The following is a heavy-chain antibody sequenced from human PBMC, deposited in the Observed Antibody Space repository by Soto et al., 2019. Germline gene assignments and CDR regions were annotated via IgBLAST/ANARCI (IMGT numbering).Heavy chain of an antibody. D-gene: IGHD3-16*02. CDR2: IYYSGST. Sequence: QVQLQESGPGLVKPSQTLSLTCTVSGGSISSGDYYWSWIRQPPGQGLEWLGYIYYSGSTYNNPSLKGRVAITLDTSKNQFSAKLSFATAADTAMYYCARGPVGVWGCYRRPRDFWCQGPLVTFSP. CDR1: GGSISSGDYY. V-gene: IGHV4-30-4*01. J-gene: IGHJ4*02. CDR3: ARGPVGVWGCYRRPRDF.